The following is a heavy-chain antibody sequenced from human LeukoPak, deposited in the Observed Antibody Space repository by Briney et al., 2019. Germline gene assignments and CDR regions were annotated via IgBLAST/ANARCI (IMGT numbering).Heavy chain of an antibody. J-gene: IGHJ4*02. Sequence: GASVKISCKASGYTFSSYAIHWVRQAPGQRLEWMGWINAGNGNTKYSQKFQGRVTITRDTSASTAYMELSSLRSEDTAVYYCARLGPSVGYSYVGYDYWGQGTLVTVSS. CDR2: INAGNGNT. D-gene: IGHD5-18*01. CDR3: ARLGPSVGYSYVGYDY. V-gene: IGHV1-3*01. CDR1: GYTFSSYA.